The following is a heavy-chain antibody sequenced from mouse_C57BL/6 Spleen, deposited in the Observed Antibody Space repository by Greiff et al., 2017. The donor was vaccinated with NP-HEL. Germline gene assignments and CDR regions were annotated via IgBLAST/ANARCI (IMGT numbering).Heavy chain of an antibody. CDR3: TRGHYYGSSYRYFDV. CDR2: IDPETGGT. Sequence: QVQLKQSGAELVRPGASVTLSCKASGYTFTDYEMHWVKQTPVHGLEWIGAIDPETGGTAYNQKFKGKAILTADKSSSTAYMELRSLTAEDSAVYYCTRGHYYGSSYRYFDVWGTGTTVTVSS. CDR1: GYTFTDYE. D-gene: IGHD1-1*01. V-gene: IGHV1-15*01. J-gene: IGHJ1*03.